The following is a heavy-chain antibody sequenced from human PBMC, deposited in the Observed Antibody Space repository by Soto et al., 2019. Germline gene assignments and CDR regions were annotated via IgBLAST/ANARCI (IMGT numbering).Heavy chain of an antibody. CDR3: ASRYCSSTSCHYGMGV. V-gene: IGHV1-2*02. J-gene: IGHJ6*02. D-gene: IGHD2-2*01. CDR1: GYTFTGYY. Sequence: ASVKVSCKASGYTFTGYYMHWVRQAPGQGLEWMGWINPNSGGTNYAQKFQGRVTMTRDTSISTAYMELSRLRSDDTAVYYCASRYCSSTSCHYGMGVWGQGTTVTVSS. CDR2: INPNSGGT.